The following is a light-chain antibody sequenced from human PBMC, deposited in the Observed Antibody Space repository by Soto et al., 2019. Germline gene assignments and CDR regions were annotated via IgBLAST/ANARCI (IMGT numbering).Light chain of an antibody. Sequence: EIVLTQSPGTLSLSPGERFTLSCRASQSLSSGYLAWYQQKFGQAPRLLIYGASRRATGIPDRFSGSGSGTDFTLTISRLEPEDFAVYYCQQYDSSPLTFGGGTKVDI. CDR1: QSLSSGY. V-gene: IGKV3-20*01. CDR3: QQYDSSPLT. CDR2: GAS. J-gene: IGKJ4*01.